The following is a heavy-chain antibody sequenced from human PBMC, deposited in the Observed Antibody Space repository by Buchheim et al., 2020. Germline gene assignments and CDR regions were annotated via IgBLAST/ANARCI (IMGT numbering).Heavy chain of an antibody. CDR2: ISYDGSNK. CDR1: GFTFSSYG. V-gene: IGHV3-30*18. Sequence: QVQLVESGGGVVQPGRSLRLSCAASGFTFSSYGMHWVRQAPGKGLEWVAVISYDGSNKYYADSVKGRFTISRDNSKNTPYLQMNSLRAEDTAVYYCAKDLEQLGHYYYGMDVWGQGTT. D-gene: IGHD6-6*01. CDR3: AKDLEQLGHYYYGMDV. J-gene: IGHJ6*02.